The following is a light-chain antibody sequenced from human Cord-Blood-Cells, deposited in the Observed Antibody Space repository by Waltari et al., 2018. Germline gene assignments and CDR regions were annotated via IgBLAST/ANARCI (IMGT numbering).Light chain of an antibody. Sequence: EIVLTQSPATMSSSPGERATLSCRASKGFSSYVAWYQQKPGQAPRLLIYDASNRATGIPARFSGSGPGTDFTLTISSLEPEDFAVYYCQQRFTFGPGTKVDIK. CDR3: QQRFT. CDR1: KGFSSY. J-gene: IGKJ3*01. V-gene: IGKV3D-11*01. CDR2: DAS.